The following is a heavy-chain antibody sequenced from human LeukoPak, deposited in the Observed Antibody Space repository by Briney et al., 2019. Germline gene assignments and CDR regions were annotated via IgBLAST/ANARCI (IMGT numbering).Heavy chain of an antibody. J-gene: IGHJ3*02. D-gene: IGHD5/OR15-5a*01. V-gene: IGHV3-30*02. CDR2: IRNDESNK. Sequence: PGGSLRLSCVASGFTFSDYGMHWVRQAPGKGLEWVAFIRNDESNKYYADSVKGRFTISRDTSKNTLYLQMNSLRAEDTAVYYCARDDPLRLPWGAFDIWGQGTMVTVSS. CDR1: GFTFSDYG. CDR3: ARDDPLRLPWGAFDI.